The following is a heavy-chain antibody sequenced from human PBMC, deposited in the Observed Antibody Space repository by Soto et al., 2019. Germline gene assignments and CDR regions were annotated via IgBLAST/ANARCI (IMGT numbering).Heavy chain of an antibody. Sequence: SVKVSCKASGGTFSSYAISWVRQAPGQGLEWMGGIIPIFGTANYAQKFQGRVTITADESTSTAYMELSSLRSEDTAVYYCATGQINYYDSSALDYWGQGTLVTVSS. CDR1: GGTFSSYA. J-gene: IGHJ4*02. V-gene: IGHV1-69*13. D-gene: IGHD3-22*01. CDR3: ATGQINYYDSSALDY. CDR2: IIPIFGTA.